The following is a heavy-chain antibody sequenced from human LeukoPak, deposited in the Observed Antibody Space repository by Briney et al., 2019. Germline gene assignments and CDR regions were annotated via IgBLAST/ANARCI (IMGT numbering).Heavy chain of an antibody. D-gene: IGHD3-10*01. J-gene: IGHJ4*02. CDR2: IKQDGSEK. CDR1: GFTFSSYW. Sequence: GGSLRLSCATSGFTFSSYWMSWVRQAPGKGLEWVANIKQDGSEKYYVDSVKGRFTISRDNAKNSLYLQMNSLRDEDTAVYYCARAYYGLGSYYDYWGQGTLVTVSS. CDR3: ARAYYGLGSYYDY. V-gene: IGHV3-7*02.